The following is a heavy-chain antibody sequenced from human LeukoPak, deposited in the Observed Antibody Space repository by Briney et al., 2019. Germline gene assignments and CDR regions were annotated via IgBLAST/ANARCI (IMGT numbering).Heavy chain of an antibody. Sequence: GGSLKLSCAASGFTFSGSAMHWVRQASGKGLEWVGRIRSKANSYATAYAASVKGRFTISRDNPKNTLYLQMNSLRAEDTAVYFCAKRGVVIRVILVGFHKEAYYFDSWGQGALVTVSS. CDR2: IRSKANSYAT. CDR3: AKRGVVIRVILVGFHKEAYYFDS. D-gene: IGHD3-22*01. V-gene: IGHV3-73*01. CDR1: GFTFSGSA. J-gene: IGHJ4*02.